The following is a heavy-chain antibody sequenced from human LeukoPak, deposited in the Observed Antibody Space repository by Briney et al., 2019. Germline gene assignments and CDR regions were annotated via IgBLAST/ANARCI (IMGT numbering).Heavy chain of an antibody. CDR2: TRNKANSYTT. CDR1: GFTFSDHY. CDR3: ARGGYYLPELPDY. J-gene: IGHJ4*02. D-gene: IGHD3-22*01. Sequence: GGSLRLSCAASGFTFSDHYMDWVRQAPGKGLEWVGRTRNKANSYTTEYAASVKGRFIVSRDESKNSLCLQMNSLKTEDTAVYYCARGGYYLPELPDYWGQGTLVTVSS. V-gene: IGHV3-72*01.